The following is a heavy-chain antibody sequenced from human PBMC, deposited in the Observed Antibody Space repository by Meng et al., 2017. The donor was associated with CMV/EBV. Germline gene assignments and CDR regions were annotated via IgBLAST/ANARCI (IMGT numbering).Heavy chain of an antibody. Sequence: GESLKISCAASGFTFSSYAMHWVRQAPGKGLEWVAVISYDGSNKYYADSVQGRFTISRDNSKNTLYLQMNSLRAEDTAVYYCAGSQYEYFQHWGQGTLVTVSS. CDR1: GFTFSSYA. J-gene: IGHJ1*01. V-gene: IGHV3-30*04. CDR2: ISYDGSNK. CDR3: AGSQYEYFQH.